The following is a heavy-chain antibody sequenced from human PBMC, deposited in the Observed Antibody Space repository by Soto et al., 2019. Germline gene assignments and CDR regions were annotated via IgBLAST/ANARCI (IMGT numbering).Heavy chain of an antibody. J-gene: IGHJ6*03. CDR1: GYTFTRYY. D-gene: IGHD2-15*01. V-gene: IGHV1-46*03. CDR2: INPSGGST. Sequence: GASVTVSCMASGYTFTRYYMHWVRQPPGPGLEWMGIINPSGGSTSYAQKLQGRVTMTRDTSTSRVYMELSSLRSEDTAVYYCAREGCSGGNCYGDSYYMDVWGKGTTVTVSS. CDR3: AREGCSGGNCYGDSYYMDV.